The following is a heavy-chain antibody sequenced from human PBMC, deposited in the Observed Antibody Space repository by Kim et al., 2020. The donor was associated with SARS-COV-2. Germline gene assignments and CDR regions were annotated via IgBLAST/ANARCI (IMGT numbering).Heavy chain of an antibody. CDR3: ARDCPYCSGGSRTFDY. D-gene: IGHD2-15*01. Sequence: SETLSLTCTVSGGSVSSGSYYWSWIRQPPGKGLEWIGYIYYSGSTNYNPSLKSRVTISVDTSKNQFSLKLSSVTTADTAVYYCARDCPYCSGGSRTFDYWGQGTLVTVSS. CDR2: IYYSGST. CDR1: GGSVSSGSYY. V-gene: IGHV4-61*01. J-gene: IGHJ4*02.